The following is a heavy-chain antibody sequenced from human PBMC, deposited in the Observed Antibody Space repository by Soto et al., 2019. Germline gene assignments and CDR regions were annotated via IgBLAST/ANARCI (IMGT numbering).Heavy chain of an antibody. Sequence: EVQLLESGGGLVQPGGSLRLSCEASGFTFTSYALSWVRQSPGKGLEWVSAISRTGDNTHYADSVRGRCTISRDSSRTTLYRQMNSPRAEVTSVYYCVTLLTDWVSGAFEMWGQWTVVTVSS. CDR3: VTLLTDWVSGAFEM. CDR1: GFTFTSYA. D-gene: IGHD3-9*01. CDR2: ISRTGDNT. V-gene: IGHV3-23*01. J-gene: IGHJ3*02.